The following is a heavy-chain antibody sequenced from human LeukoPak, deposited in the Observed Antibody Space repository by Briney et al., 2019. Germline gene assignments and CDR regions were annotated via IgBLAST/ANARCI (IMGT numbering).Heavy chain of an antibody. CDR1: GFTFSSCG. CDR3: AKSTTVTIKGYFQH. D-gene: IGHD4-17*01. J-gene: IGHJ1*01. CDR2: ISYDGSNK. Sequence: GRSLRLSCAASGFTFSSCGMHWVRQAPGKGLEWVAVISYDGSNKYYADSVKGRFTISRDNSKNTLYLQMNSLRAEDTAVYYCAKSTTVTIKGYFQHWGQGTLVTVSS. V-gene: IGHV3-30*18.